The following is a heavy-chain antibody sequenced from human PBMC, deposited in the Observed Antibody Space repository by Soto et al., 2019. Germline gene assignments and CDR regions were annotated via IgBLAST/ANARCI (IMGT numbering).Heavy chain of an antibody. Sequence: PGGSLRLSCAASGFTFSNYAMSWVRQAPGKGLEWVAGISGSGDRTYYADSVEGRFTISRDNSENTLNLQLNSLRGDDTALYYCAKDRARLRFSWDSSGYYGTGFWGPGTLVTIS. D-gene: IGHD6-19*01. CDR3: AKDRARLRFSWDSSGYYGTGF. V-gene: IGHV3-23*01. CDR2: ISGSGDRT. J-gene: IGHJ4*02. CDR1: GFTFSNYA.